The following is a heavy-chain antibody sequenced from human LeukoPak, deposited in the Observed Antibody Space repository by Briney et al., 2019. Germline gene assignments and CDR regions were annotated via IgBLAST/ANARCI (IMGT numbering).Heavy chain of an antibody. CDR3: ARRGDFLIDY. CDR1: GGSISSSSYY. D-gene: IGHD3-16*01. V-gene: IGHV4-39*01. CDR2: IYYSGSN. J-gene: IGHJ4*02. Sequence: SETLSLTCTVSGGSISSSSYYWGWIRQPPGKGLEWIGSIYYSGSNYYNPSLKSRVTISVDTSKNQFSLKLSSVTAADTAVYYCARRGDFLIDYWGQGTLVTVSS.